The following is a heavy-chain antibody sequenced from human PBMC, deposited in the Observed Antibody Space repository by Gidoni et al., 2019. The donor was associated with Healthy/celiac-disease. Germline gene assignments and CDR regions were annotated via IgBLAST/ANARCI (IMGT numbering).Heavy chain of an antibody. CDR1: GGTFSSYA. J-gene: IGHJ5*02. D-gene: IGHD2-15*01. CDR3: ARDEYCSGGSGYSVWFDP. CDR2: IIPIFGTA. Sequence: QVQLVQSGAEVKKPGSSVKLSFKPSGGTFSSYAISWVRQAPGQGLEWMGGIIPIFGTANYAQKFQGRVTITADKSTSTAYMELSSLRSEDTAVYYCARDEYCSGGSGYSVWFDPWGQGTLVTVSS. V-gene: IGHV1-69*06.